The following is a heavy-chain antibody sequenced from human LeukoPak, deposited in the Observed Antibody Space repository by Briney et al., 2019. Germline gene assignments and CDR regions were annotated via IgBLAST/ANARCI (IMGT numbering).Heavy chain of an antibody. CDR2: INHSGST. CDR1: GYSISSGYY. CDR3: AVWFGELLYDYFDY. Sequence: PSETLSLTCTVSGYSISSGYYWGWIRQPPGKGLEWIGSINHSGSTNYNPSLKSRVTISVDTSKNQFSLKLSSVTAADTAVYYCAVWFGELLYDYFDYWGQGTLVTVSS. D-gene: IGHD3-10*01. V-gene: IGHV4-38-2*02. J-gene: IGHJ4*02.